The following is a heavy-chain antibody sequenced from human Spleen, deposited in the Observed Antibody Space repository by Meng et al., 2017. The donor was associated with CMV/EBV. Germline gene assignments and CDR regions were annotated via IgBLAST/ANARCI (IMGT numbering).Heavy chain of an antibody. J-gene: IGHJ6*02. Sequence: ASVKVSCKASGYTFTSYSISWMRQAPGKRLEWMGWVSAYNDDTNYAQMFQGRVTMTTDTSTSTAYMEMRSLRSDDTAVYYCARDSSAWYYSYYGMDVWGQGTTVTVSS. CDR2: VSAYNDDT. V-gene: IGHV1-18*01. CDR1: GYTFTSYS. CDR3: ARDSSAWYYSYYGMDV. D-gene: IGHD6-19*01.